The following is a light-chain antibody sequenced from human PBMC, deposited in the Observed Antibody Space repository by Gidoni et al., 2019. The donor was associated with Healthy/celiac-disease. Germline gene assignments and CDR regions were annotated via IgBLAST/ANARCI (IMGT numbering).Light chain of an antibody. V-gene: IGLV2-14*01. J-gene: IGLJ2*01. CDR1: SSDVGGYNY. CDR2: DVS. Sequence: QSALTQPAPVSGSPGQSITISCTGTSSDVGGYNYVSWYQQHPGKAPKLMINDVSNRPSGVSNRFSGSKSGNTASLTISGLQAEDEADYYCSSYTGSSSVVFGGGTKLTVL. CDR3: SSYTGSSSVV.